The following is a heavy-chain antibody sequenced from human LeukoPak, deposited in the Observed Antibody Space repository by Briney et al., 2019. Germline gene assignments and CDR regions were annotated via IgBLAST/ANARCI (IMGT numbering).Heavy chain of an antibody. V-gene: IGHV1-3*01. D-gene: IGHD6-19*01. CDR1: GYTFTAYA. CDR2: INAGNGYT. CDR3: ARARIAVAGPFDY. J-gene: IGHJ4*02. Sequence: VSVKVSCKASGYTFTAYAVYWVRHVPGQRLEWIGWINAGNGYTKYSQKFQGRVTITRDTSASTTYMELSSLRSEDTAVYYCARARIAVAGPFDYWGQGTLVTVSS.